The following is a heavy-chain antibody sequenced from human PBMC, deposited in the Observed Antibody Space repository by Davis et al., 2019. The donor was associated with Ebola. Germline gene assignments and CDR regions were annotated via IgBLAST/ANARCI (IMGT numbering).Heavy chain of an antibody. CDR1: GYTFTSSA. J-gene: IGHJ5*02. Sequence: AASVKVSCMASGYTFTSSAMHWVRQALGQRLEWMGWINAGTGNTKYSQKFQGRVTITRDTSASTAYMKLSSLRSEDTAVYYCARDRAGWYSSSSGWFDPWGQGTLVTVSS. CDR2: INAGTGNT. D-gene: IGHD6-6*01. CDR3: ARDRAGWYSSSSGWFDP. V-gene: IGHV1-3*01.